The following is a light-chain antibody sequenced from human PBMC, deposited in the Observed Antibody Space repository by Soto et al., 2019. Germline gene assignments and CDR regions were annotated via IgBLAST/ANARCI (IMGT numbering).Light chain of an antibody. V-gene: IGKV3-11*01. CDR3: QQRSNWPPLT. CDR1: QSVSSY. CDR2: DAS. J-gene: IGKJ4*01. Sequence: EIVLTQPPATLSLSPGERATLSCRVSQSVSSYLAWYQQKPGQAPRLLIYDASNRATGIPARFSGSGSGTDFTLTISSLEPEDFAVYYCQQRSNWPPLTFGGGTKVDIK.